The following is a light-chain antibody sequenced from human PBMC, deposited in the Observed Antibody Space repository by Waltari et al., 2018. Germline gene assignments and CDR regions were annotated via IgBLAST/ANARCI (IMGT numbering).Light chain of an antibody. Sequence: IVLTQFPATLSLSPGERALLSCRASQSVGSSLAWYLQKPGQAPRLLIYDASRRATTTPQRFSCSGSGTDFTLSISSLEPEDFAIYYCQQYSDWPPVTFGGGTNVEIK. CDR2: DAS. CDR3: QQYSDWPPVT. CDR1: QSVGSS. V-gene: IGKV3-11*01. J-gene: IGKJ4*01.